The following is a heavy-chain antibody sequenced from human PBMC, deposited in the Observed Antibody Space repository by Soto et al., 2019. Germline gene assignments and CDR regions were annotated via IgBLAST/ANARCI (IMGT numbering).Heavy chain of an antibody. V-gene: IGHV3-74*01. CDR3: ARVTGDWVLFDY. CDR2: INTDGSRT. Sequence: EVQLVESGGGLVQPGGSLRLSCAASGFTFSNHWMHWVRQAPGKGLVWVSRINTDGSRTSYADSVKGRFTISRDNAKNTLYLQMNGLRAEDTVVYYGARVTGDWVLFDYWGQGTLVTVSS. D-gene: IGHD7-27*01. J-gene: IGHJ4*02. CDR1: GFTFSNHW.